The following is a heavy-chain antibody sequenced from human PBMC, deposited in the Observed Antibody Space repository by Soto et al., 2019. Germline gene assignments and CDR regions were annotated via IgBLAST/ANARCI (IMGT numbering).Heavy chain of an antibody. D-gene: IGHD3-16*01. CDR1: GGSFSDYY. CDR3: ARGMNPQDY. J-gene: IGHJ4*02. V-gene: IGHV4-34*01. CDR2: INHSGVT. Sequence: SETLSLTCAVYGGSFSDYYWSWIRQPPGKGLEWIGEINHSGVTNYNPSLKSRVTISVDTSKYQFSLKLSSVTAADSAVYYCARGMNPQDYWGQGTLVTVSS.